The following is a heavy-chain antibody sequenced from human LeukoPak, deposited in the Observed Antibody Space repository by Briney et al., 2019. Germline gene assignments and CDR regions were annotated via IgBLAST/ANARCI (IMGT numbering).Heavy chain of an antibody. D-gene: IGHD2/OR15-2a*01. CDR1: GGSISSYY. Sequence: SETLSLTCTVSGGSISSYYWSWIRQPAGKGLEWIGRIYTSGSTNYNPSLKSRVTMSVDTSKNQFSLKLSSVTAADTAVYYCAAYGPYFDAFDIWGQGTMVTVSS. V-gene: IGHV4-4*07. CDR3: AAYGPYFDAFDI. CDR2: IYTSGST. J-gene: IGHJ3*02.